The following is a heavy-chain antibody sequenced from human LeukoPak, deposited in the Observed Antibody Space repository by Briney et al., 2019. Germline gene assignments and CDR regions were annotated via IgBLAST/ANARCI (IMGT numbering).Heavy chain of an antibody. Sequence: ASVKVSCKASGYTFTSYAMNWVRQAPGQGLEWMGWINTNTGNPTYAQGFTGRFVFSLDTSVSTAYLQISSLKAEDTAVYYCARNGRRIAVAGTNWFDPWGQGTLVTVSS. CDR3: ARNGRRIAVAGTNWFDP. CDR2: INTNTGNP. CDR1: GYTFTSYA. V-gene: IGHV7-4-1*02. D-gene: IGHD6-19*01. J-gene: IGHJ5*02.